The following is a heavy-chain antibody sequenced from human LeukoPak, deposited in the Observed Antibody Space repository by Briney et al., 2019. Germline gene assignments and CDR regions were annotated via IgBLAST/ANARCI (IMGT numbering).Heavy chain of an antibody. CDR2: IYPGDSDT. D-gene: IGHD3-3*01. Sequence: GESLKISCKGSGYSFTSYWIGWVRQMPGKGLEWMGIIYPGDSDTRYSPSFQGQVTISADKSISTAYLQWSSLKASDTAMYYCARQYYDFWSGSEHFDYWGQGTLVTVSS. V-gene: IGHV5-51*01. J-gene: IGHJ4*02. CDR1: GYSFTSYW. CDR3: ARQYYDFWSGSEHFDY.